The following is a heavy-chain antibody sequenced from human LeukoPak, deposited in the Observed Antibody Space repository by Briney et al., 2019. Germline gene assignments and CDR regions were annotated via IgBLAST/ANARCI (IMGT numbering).Heavy chain of an antibody. Sequence: KTSETLYLTCTVSGVCISSYYWSWIRQPPGKGLEWIGYTYYSGSTNYNPSLKSRVTISVDTSKNQFSLKLSSVTAADTAVYYCARTGYSSGWYFDYWGQGTLVTVSS. V-gene: IGHV4-59*01. D-gene: IGHD6-19*01. J-gene: IGHJ4*02. CDR1: GVCISSYY. CDR2: TYYSGST. CDR3: ARTGYSSGWYFDY.